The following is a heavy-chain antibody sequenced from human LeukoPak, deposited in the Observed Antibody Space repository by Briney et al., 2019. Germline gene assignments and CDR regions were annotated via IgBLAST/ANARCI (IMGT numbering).Heavy chain of an antibody. J-gene: IGHJ4*02. D-gene: IGHD1-26*01. CDR3: AKVARRWELLEYFDY. Sequence: GGSLRLSCAASGFTFSDYYMSWIRQAPGKGLEWVSYISSSGSTIYYADSVKGRFTISRDNAKNSLYLQMNSLRAEDTAVYYCAKVARRWELLEYFDYWGQGTLVTVSS. CDR2: ISSSGSTI. CDR1: GFTFSDYY. V-gene: IGHV3-11*04.